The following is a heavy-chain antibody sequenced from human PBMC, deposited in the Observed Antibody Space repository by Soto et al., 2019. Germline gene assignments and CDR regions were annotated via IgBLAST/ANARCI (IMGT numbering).Heavy chain of an antibody. CDR2: IYHSGST. D-gene: IGHD1-26*01. J-gene: IGHJ5*02. CDR1: GGSISSSNW. CDR3: ARDKAGATTNWFDP. V-gene: IGHV4-4*02. Sequence: PSETLSLTCAVSGGSISSSNWWSWVRQPPGKGLEWIGEIYHSGSTNYNPSLKSRVTISVDKSKNQFSLKLSSVTAAVTAVYYCARDKAGATTNWFDPWGQGTLVTVSS.